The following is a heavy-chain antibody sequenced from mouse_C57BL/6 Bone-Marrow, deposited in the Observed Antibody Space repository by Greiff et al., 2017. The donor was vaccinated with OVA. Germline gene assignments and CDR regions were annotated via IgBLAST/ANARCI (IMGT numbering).Heavy chain of an antibody. J-gene: IGHJ4*01. CDR3: ARHGWLLPYAMDY. D-gene: IGHD2-3*01. Sequence: DVMLVESGGDLVKPGGSLKLSCAASGFTFSSYGMSWVRQTPDKRLEWVATISRGGSYTYYPDSVKGRFTISRDNAKNTLYLQMSSLKSEDTAMYYCARHGWLLPYAMDYWGQGTSVTVSS. CDR2: ISRGGSYT. CDR1: GFTFSSYG. V-gene: IGHV5-6*02.